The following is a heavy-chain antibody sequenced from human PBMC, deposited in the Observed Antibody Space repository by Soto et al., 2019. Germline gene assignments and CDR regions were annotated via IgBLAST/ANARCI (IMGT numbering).Heavy chain of an antibody. CDR3: ARDQRALRYFDY. Sequence: PSETLSLTCAVYGGSFSGYYWSWIRQPPGKGLEWIGEINHSGSTNYNPSLKSRVTISVDTSKNQFSLKLSSVTAADTAVYYCARDQRALRYFDYWGQGILVTVSS. V-gene: IGHV4-34*01. CDR2: INHSGST. J-gene: IGHJ4*02. CDR1: GGSFSGYY.